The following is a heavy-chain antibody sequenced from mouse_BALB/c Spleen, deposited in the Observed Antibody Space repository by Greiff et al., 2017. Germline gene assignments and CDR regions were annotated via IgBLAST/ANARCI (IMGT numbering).Heavy chain of an antibody. CDR2: IWGDGST. D-gene: IGHD1-1*01. Sequence: VHLGESGPGLVAPSQSRSITCPVSGFPLTGYVVNWVRQPPGKGLEWLGMIWGDGSTDYNSALKSRLSISKDNSKSQVFLKMNSLQTDDTARYYCARGYYGSLFDYWGQGTTLTVSS. CDR1: GFPLTGYV. CDR3: ARGYYGSLFDY. V-gene: IGHV2-6-7*01. J-gene: IGHJ2*01.